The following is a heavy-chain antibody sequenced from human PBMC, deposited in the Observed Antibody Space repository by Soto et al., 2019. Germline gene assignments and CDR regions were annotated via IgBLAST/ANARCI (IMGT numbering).Heavy chain of an antibody. CDR1: GYTFTIYG. CDR3: ARVGVDAGVRTASDP. CDR2: ISAHNGNT. Sequence: ASVKVSCKASGYTFTIYGINWVRQAPGRGLEWMGWISAHNGNTNYAPKLQGRVTMTTDTSTTTAYMELRSLRSDDTAVYYCARVGVDAGVRTASDPWGKGNPVTVSS. D-gene: IGHD2-21*02. J-gene: IGHJ5*02. V-gene: IGHV1-18*01.